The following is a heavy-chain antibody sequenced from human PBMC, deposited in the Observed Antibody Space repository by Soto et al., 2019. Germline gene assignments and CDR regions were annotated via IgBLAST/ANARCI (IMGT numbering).Heavy chain of an antibody. CDR2: IIPLLGIA. CDR3: ADDYSSGWT. CDR1: GGTFNSYT. Sequence: QVQLVQSGAEVKKPGSSVKVSCKASGGTFNSYTISWVRQAPGQGLEWMGRIIPLLGIANYAQKFQGRVTISADKASSTAYMELSGLGSEDTAVYYCADDYSSGWTWGQGSLVTVSS. J-gene: IGHJ4*02. V-gene: IGHV1-69*02. D-gene: IGHD6-19*01.